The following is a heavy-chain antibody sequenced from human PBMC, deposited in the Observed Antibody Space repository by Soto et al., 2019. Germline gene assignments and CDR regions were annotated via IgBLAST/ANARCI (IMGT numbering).Heavy chain of an antibody. CDR1: GFTFSSYG. CDR2: ISYDGSIK. V-gene: IGHV3-30*18. CDR3: AKVGERDGYNYPNYFDY. J-gene: IGHJ4*02. Sequence: GGSLRLSCAASGFTFSSYGMHWVRQAPGKGLEWVAVISYDGSIKYYADSLKGRFTISRDNSKNTLYLQMNSLRAEDTAVYYCAKVGERDGYNYPNYFDYWGQGTLVTVSS. D-gene: IGHD5-12*01.